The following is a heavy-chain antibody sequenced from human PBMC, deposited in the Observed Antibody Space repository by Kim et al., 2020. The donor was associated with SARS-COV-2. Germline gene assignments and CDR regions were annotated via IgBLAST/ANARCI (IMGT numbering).Heavy chain of an antibody. D-gene: IGHD3-22*01. J-gene: IGHJ3*02. CDR3: ARPLYDSAFDI. V-gene: IGHV1-46*01. Sequence: TSYAQKFQGRVTMTRDTSTSTVYMELSSLRSEDTAVYYCARPLYDSAFDIWGQGTMVTVSS. CDR2: T.